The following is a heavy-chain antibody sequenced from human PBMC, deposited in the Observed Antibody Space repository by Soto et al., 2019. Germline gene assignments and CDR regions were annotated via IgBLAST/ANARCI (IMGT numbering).Heavy chain of an antibody. D-gene: IGHD6-19*01. CDR3: SKDSRYLRRIGVAHCGMDV. V-gene: IGHV3-30*18. J-gene: IGHJ6*02. Sequence: QVQLVESGGGVVQPGRSLRLSCAASGFTFSSYGMHWVRQAPGKGLEWVAVISFDGNNQHYADSVKGRFTISRDTSMNTLYLQMNSLRAEDTAVYYCSKDSRYLRRIGVAHCGMDVWGQGTTVTVSS. CDR2: ISFDGNNQ. CDR1: GFTFSSYG.